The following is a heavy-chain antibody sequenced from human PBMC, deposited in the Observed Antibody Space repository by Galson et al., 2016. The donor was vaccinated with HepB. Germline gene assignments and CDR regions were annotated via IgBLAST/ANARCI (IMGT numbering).Heavy chain of an antibody. V-gene: IGHV3-7*01. Sequence: SLRLSCAASGFTFGQYWMTWVRQAPGKGLEWVANIKRDGSATSYVDSVMGRFTISRDNAKNSLYLQMNSLRAEDKAVYYCARDLTPRYVVDAFDLWVQGTMVTVSS. CDR3: ARDLTPRYVVDAFDL. J-gene: IGHJ3*01. CDR1: GFTFGQYW. D-gene: IGHD3-10*02. CDR2: IKRDGSAT.